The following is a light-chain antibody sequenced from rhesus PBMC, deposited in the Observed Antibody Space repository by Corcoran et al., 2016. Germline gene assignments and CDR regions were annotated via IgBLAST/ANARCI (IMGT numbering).Light chain of an antibody. V-gene: IGKV1S5*01. CDR2: GAS. J-gene: IGKJ2*01. CDR1: QTISSY. Sequence: DIQMTQSPSSLFASVGDRVTITCRASQTISSYLAWYQQKPGKVPTLLIYGASSLESGVPSRFSGSGSGTEFTLTIRSLQPEDFSTYYCQQHNSHPYSFGQGTKVEIK. CDR3: QQHNSHPYS.